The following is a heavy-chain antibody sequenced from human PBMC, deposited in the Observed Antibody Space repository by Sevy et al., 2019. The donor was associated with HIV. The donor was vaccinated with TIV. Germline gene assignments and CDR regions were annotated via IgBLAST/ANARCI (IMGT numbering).Heavy chain of an antibody. CDR1: GLTLSSYW. CDR3: ATILPAGVPAEYFQH. V-gene: IGHV3-7*01. Sequence: GGSLRLSCAASGLTLSSYWMTWVRQAPGKGLEWVANINQGGSQEYYVDSVKGRFTISRDNAKNSLYLQINSLRVEDTAVYYCATILPAGVPAEYFQHWGQGALVTVSS. CDR2: INQGGSQE. D-gene: IGHD2-2*01. J-gene: IGHJ1*01.